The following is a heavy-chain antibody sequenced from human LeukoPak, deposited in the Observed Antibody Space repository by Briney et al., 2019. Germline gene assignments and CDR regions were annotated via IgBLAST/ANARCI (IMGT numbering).Heavy chain of an antibody. CDR1: GGSISSYY. V-gene: IGHV4-59*01. Sequence: SETLSLTCTVSGGSISSYYWSWIRQPPGKGLGWIGYIYYSGSTNYNPSLKSRVTISVDTSKNQFSLKLSSVTAADTAVYYCARERSSSWPGDAFDIWGQGTMVTVSS. J-gene: IGHJ3*02. CDR2: IYYSGST. CDR3: ARERSSSWPGDAFDI. D-gene: IGHD6-13*01.